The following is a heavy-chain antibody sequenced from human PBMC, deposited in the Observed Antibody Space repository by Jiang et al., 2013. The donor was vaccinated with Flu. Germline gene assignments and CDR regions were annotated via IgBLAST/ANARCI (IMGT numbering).Heavy chain of an antibody. V-gene: IGHV3-33*01. CDR3: ARDRYDSSGVNYYYYYGMDV. J-gene: IGHJ6*02. D-gene: IGHD3-22*01. Sequence: VQLLESGGGVVQPGRSLRLSCAASGFTFSSYGMHWVRQAPGKGLEWVAVIWYDGSNKYYADSVKGRFTISRDNSKNTLYLQMKSLRAEDTAVYYCARDRYDSSGVNYYYYYGMDVWGQGTTVTVSS. CDR1: GFTFSSYG. CDR2: IWYDGSNK.